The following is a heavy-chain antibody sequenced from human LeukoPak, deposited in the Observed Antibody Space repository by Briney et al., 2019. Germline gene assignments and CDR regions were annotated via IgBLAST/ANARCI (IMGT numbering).Heavy chain of an antibody. V-gene: IGHV3-13*01. CDR1: GFTFDTYD. J-gene: IGHJ3*02. CDR3: ARAGYASGSYSLDDAYDI. CDR2: IGSAGDT. D-gene: IGHD3-10*01. Sequence: PGGSLRLSCAASGFTFDTYDMHWVRQPTGKRLEWVSAIGSAGDTYYPASVKGRFTISRENAENSLYLQMSSLRVEDTAMYYCARAGYASGSYSLDDAYDIWGQGTKVTAS.